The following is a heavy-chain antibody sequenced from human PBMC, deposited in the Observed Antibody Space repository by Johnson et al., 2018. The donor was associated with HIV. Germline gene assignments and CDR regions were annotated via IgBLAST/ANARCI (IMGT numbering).Heavy chain of an antibody. CDR1: GFTFSRYW. CDR2: IKQDGSET. Sequence: VQLVESGGGLVQPGGSLRLSCAASGFTFSRYWLTWVRQAPGKGLEWVANIKQDGSETYYVDSVKGRFTISRDNAKNLLFLQMNSLRAEDTAVYYCGFDIWGQGTMVTVSS. V-gene: IGHV3-7*03. J-gene: IGHJ3*02. CDR3: GFDI.